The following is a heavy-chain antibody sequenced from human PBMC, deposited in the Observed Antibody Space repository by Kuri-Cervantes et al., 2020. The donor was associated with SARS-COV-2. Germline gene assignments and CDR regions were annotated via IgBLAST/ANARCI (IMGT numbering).Heavy chain of an antibody. V-gene: IGHV3-74*01. Sequence: ETLSLTCAASGFTFSSYWMHWVRQAPGKGLVWVSRINSDGSSTSYADSVKGRFTISRDDATNSLHLQMNSLRAEDTAVYYCARDPGGVFLRGIMILSAHWFDTWGQGTLVTVSS. J-gene: IGHJ5*02. D-gene: IGHD3-9*01. CDR2: INSDGSST. CDR1: GFTFSSYW. CDR3: ARDPGGVFLRGIMILSAHWFDT.